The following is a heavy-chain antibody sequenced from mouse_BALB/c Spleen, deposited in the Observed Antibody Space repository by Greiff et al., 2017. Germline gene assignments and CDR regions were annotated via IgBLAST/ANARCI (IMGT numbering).Heavy chain of an antibody. CDR3: ARKGYDWYFDA. V-gene: IGHV1-18*01. D-gene: IGHD2-2*01. CDR2: INPNNGGT. Sequence: VQLQQSGPELVKPGASVKIPCKASGYTFTDYNMDWVKQSHGKSLEWIGDINPNNGGTIYNQKFKGKATLTVDKSSSTAYMELRSLTSEDTAVYYCARKGYDWYFDAWGAGTTVTVSS. J-gene: IGHJ1*01. CDR1: GYTFTDYN.